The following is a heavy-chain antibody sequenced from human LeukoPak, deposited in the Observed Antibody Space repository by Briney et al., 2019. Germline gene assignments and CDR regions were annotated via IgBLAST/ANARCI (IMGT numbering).Heavy chain of an antibody. Sequence: SETLSLTCTVSGGSISSSSYYWGWIRQPPGKGLEWIGSIYYSGSTYHNPSLKSRDTISVDTSKNQFSLKLSSVTAADTAVYYCARDSAPLNWFDPWGQGTLVTVSS. CDR2: IYYSGST. CDR1: GGSISSSSYY. D-gene: IGHD6-6*01. V-gene: IGHV4-39*07. CDR3: ARDSAPLNWFDP. J-gene: IGHJ5*02.